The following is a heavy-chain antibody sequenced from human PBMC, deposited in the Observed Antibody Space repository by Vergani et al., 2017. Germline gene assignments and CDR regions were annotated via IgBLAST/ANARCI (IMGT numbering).Heavy chain of an antibody. CDR1: GYTFTDHY. J-gene: IGHJ6*02. CDR3: ATPQTVTTGGMEV. Sequence: EVQLVQSGAAVKKPGATLKISCKVSGYTFTDHYMHWVKQAPRKGLVWMGLFDLEDGETTYAEKFKGRVTIAADTSTDTAHLELSSLRSEDTAVYYCATPQTVTTGGMEVWGQGTTVIVSS. CDR2: FDLEDGET. V-gene: IGHV1-69-2*01. D-gene: IGHD4-17*01.